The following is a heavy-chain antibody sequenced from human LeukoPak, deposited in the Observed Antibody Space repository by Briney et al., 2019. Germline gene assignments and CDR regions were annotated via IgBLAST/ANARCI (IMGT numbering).Heavy chain of an antibody. V-gene: IGHV1-8*01. D-gene: IGHD3-22*01. CDR3: ASVEGYDFSYYFDY. J-gene: IGHJ4*02. CDR1: GYTFTSYD. Sequence: ASVKVSCKASGYTFTSYDINWVREATGQGLEWRGWMNPNSGNTGYAQKFPGRVTMTRNTSIRAAYVELSSLRSEDTAVYYCASVEGYDFSYYFDYWGQGTLVTVSS. CDR2: MNPNSGNT.